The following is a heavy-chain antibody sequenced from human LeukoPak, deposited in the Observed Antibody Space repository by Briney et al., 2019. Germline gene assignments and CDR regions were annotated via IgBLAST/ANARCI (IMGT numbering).Heavy chain of an antibody. J-gene: IGHJ6*04. CDR1: GGTFSSYA. Sequence: SVKVSCKASGGTFSSYAISWVRQAPGQGLEWMGGIIPIFGTASYAQKFQGRVTITADKSTSTAYMELSSLRSEDTAVYYCASCSPGPYYYYGMDVWGKGTTVTVSS. D-gene: IGHD2-15*01. V-gene: IGHV1-69*06. CDR2: IIPIFGTA. CDR3: ASCSPGPYYYYGMDV.